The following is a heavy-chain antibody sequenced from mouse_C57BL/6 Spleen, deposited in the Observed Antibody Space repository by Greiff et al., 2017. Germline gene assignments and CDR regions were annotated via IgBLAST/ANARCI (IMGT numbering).Heavy chain of an antibody. J-gene: IGHJ4*01. CDR3: ARGDYDYDRIRYYAMDY. CDR2: IHPNSGST. V-gene: IGHV1-64*01. Sequence: QVQLQQPGAELVKPGASVKLSCKASGYTFTSYWMHWVKQRPGQGLEWIGMIHPNSGSTNYNEKFKSKATLTVDKSSSTAYMQLSSLTSEDSAVYYCARGDYDYDRIRYYAMDYWGQGTSVTVSS. CDR1: GYTFTSYW. D-gene: IGHD2-4*01.